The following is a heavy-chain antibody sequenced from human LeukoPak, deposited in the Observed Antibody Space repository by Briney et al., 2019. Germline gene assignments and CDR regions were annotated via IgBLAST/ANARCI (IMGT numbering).Heavy chain of an antibody. V-gene: IGHV4-38-2*01. J-gene: IGHJ5*02. Sequence: SETLSLNCAVSGYSLSTGYYWGWIRQPPGKGLEWIGSIYHSGSTFYNPSLKSRVTMSLDTSKNQFSLNLMSVTAADTAIYYCVSSTLYLLIVAPGAWGQGTQVTVSS. CDR3: VSSTLYLLIVAPGA. CDR2: IYHSGST. D-gene: IGHD3-3*01. CDR1: GYSLSTGYY.